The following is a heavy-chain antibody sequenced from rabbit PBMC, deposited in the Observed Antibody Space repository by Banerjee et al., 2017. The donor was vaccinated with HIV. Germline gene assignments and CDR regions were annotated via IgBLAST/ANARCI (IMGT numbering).Heavy chain of an antibody. CDR2: IYAGQGDT. D-gene: IGHD7-1*01. CDR3: ARDRDGDAGYGSLAL. J-gene: IGHJ4*01. Sequence: SGFDFSIYYMSWVRQAPGEGLEWIGIIYAGQGDTDYASWVNGRFTISSDNAQNTVDLQLNSLTAADTATYFCARDRDGDAGYGSLALWGPGTLVTVS. V-gene: IGHV1S7*01. CDR1: GFDFSIYY.